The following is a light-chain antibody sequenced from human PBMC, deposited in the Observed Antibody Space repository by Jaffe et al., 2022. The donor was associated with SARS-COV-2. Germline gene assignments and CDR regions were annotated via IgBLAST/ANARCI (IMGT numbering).Light chain of an antibody. CDR1: SSDVGGYKY. Sequence: QSALTQSPSASGSPGQSVTISCTGTSSDVGGYKYVSWYQQHPGKAPKLILYEVSQRPSGVPDRFSGSKSGNTASLTVSGLQAEDEADYYCSSYAGDNNPYVFGTGTKVTVL. CDR3: SSYAGDNNPYV. J-gene: IGLJ1*01. CDR2: EVS. V-gene: IGLV2-8*01.